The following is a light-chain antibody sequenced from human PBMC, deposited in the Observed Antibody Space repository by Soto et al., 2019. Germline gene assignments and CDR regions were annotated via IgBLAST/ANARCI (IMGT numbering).Light chain of an antibody. Sequence: DLQMTQSPSTLSASVGDRVTITCRASQSISSWLAWYQQKPGKAPKLQLYKASSLESGVPSRFSGSGSGTEFTLTISSLQPDDFATYYCQQYNSYSHTFGQGTKVEIK. CDR3: QQYNSYSHT. J-gene: IGKJ1*01. CDR2: KAS. V-gene: IGKV1-5*03. CDR1: QSISSW.